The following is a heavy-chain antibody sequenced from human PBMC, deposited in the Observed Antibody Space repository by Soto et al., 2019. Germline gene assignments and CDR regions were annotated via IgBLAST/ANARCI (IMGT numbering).Heavy chain of an antibody. CDR3: ARSGDSYDSSGYYY. CDR1: GFTSSSNT. J-gene: IGHJ4*02. Sequence: EVQLVESGGAWVQPGGPLGFPGAALGFTSSSNTMNWSRQAPGRGLEWVSYIGSSSSTIYYADSVKGRFTISRDNAKNSLYLQMNSLRDEDTAVYYCARSGDSYDSSGYYYWGQGTLVTVSS. V-gene: IGHV3-48*02. D-gene: IGHD3-22*01. CDR2: IGSSSSTI.